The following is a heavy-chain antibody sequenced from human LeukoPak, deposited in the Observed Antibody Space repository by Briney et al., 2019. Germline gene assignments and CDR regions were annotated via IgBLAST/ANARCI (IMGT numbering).Heavy chain of an antibody. CDR1: GYTFTSYY. D-gene: IGHD3/OR15-3a*01. Sequence: ASVKVSCKASGYTFTSYYMHWVRQAPGQGLEWMGIINPSGDSTSYAQKFQGRVTMTRDTSTSTVYMELSSLRSEDTAVYYCARFRTGRAFDIWGQGTMVTVSS. CDR2: INPSGDST. CDR3: ARFRTGRAFDI. V-gene: IGHV1-46*01. J-gene: IGHJ3*02.